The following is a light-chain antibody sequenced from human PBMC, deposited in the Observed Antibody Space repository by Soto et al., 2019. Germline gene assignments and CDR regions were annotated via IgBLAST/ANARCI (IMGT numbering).Light chain of an antibody. V-gene: IGLV1-40*01. J-gene: IGLJ3*02. CDR3: QSYDNSLSGWV. CDR2: GNT. Sequence: QSVLTQPPSVSGAPGQRVTISCTGNSSNIGTGYDVHWYQQLPGTAPKLLIYGNTNRPSGVPDRFSGSKSGTSASLAITGLQAEDEADYYCQSYDNSLSGWVFGGGTKLTVL. CDR1: SSNIGTGYD.